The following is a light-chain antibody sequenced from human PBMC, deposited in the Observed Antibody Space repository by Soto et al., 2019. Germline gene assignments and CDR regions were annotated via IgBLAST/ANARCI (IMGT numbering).Light chain of an antibody. CDR2: DAV. CDR1: QSVTGTT. CDR3: HQYGSSLGT. Sequence: IVLTQSPVTLPLSPGEGATLSCRASQSVTGTTLAWYQQRAGQAPRLLIYDAVRRATGIPDRFSGSGSGTDFALTISRLGPEDFAVYYCHQYGSSLGTFGQGTKVEV. V-gene: IGKV3-20*01. J-gene: IGKJ2*01.